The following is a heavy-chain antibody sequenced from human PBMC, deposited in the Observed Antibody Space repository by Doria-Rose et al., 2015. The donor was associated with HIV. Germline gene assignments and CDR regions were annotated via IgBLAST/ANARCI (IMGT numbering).Heavy chain of an antibody. CDR2: IYSSGST. CDR1: GGSISSYY. V-gene: IGHV4-4*09. D-gene: IGHD3-10*01. J-gene: IGHJ6*03. Sequence: ESGPGLVKPAETLSLTCTVSGGSISSYYWNRIRQPPGKGLEWIGYIYSSGSTHYNSSLKSRVTISIDTSKNQFSLKLSSVTAADTAVYYCARFRPSRGIYYSLDVWGKGTTVTVSS. CDR3: ARFRPSRGIYYSLDV.